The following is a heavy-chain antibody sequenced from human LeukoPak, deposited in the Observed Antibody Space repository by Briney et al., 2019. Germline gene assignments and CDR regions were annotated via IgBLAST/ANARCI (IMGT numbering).Heavy chain of an antibody. Sequence: GGSLRLSCAASVFTFSTYNMNWVRQAPGKGLERVSSITSSSRYTFYADSVKGRFTISRDNAKNSLYLQMNSLRAEDTAVYYCARDGYYYGSGSYYKVDFDYWGQGTLVTVSS. D-gene: IGHD3-10*01. CDR3: ARDGYYYGSGSYYKVDFDY. CDR1: VFTFSTYN. J-gene: IGHJ4*02. CDR2: ITSSSRYT. V-gene: IGHV3-21*01.